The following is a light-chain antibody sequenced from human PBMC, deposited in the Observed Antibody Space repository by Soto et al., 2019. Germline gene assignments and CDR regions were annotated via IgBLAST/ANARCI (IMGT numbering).Light chain of an antibody. V-gene: IGLV2-23*01. CDR1: SGDVGSYKL. CDR3: CSYAGSSTWV. Sequence: QSVLTQPASVSGSPGQSITISCTGTSGDVGSYKLVSWYQQDPGKAPKLMIYEGSKRPSGVSNRFSGSKSGNTASLTISGLQAEDEADYYCCSYAGSSTWVFGGGTKLTVL. J-gene: IGLJ3*02. CDR2: EGS.